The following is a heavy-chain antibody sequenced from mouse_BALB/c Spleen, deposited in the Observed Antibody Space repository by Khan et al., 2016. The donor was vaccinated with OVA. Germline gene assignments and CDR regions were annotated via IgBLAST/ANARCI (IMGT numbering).Heavy chain of an antibody. Sequence: EVKLEVSGPGLVKPSQSLSLTCTVTGYSITSDYAWNWIRQFPGNKLEWMGYISYSGNTKYNPSLKSRISITRDTSKNQFFLQLNFVTIEATATYYCARIQGGDFDYWGQGTTLTVSS. CDR1: GYSITSDYA. CDR3: ARIQGGDFDY. V-gene: IGHV3-2*02. CDR2: ISYSGNT. J-gene: IGHJ2*01. D-gene: IGHD3-2*02.